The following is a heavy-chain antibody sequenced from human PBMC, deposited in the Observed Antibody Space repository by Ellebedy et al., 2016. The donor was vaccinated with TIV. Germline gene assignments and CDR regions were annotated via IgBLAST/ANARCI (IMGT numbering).Heavy chain of an antibody. V-gene: IGHV4-39*07. CDR2: ISSNGRT. CDR1: GGSISSSSYY. D-gene: IGHD1-1*01. J-gene: IGHJ4*02. Sequence: SETLSLTCTVSGGSISSSSYYWVWFRRSPREGLEWIGSISSNGRTYYKPSLRSRITISVDTSKNQFSLKMSSVTAADTAMYYCTRGGTSYSDYWGQGTLVTVSS. CDR3: TRGGTSYSDY.